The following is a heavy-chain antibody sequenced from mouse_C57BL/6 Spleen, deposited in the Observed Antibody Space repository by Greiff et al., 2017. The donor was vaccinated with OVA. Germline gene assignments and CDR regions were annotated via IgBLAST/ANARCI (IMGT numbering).Heavy chain of an antibody. CDR1: GYTFTSYW. V-gene: IGHV1-53*01. CDR2: INPSNGGT. CDR3: ARSQTAQATFAY. J-gene: IGHJ3*01. D-gene: IGHD3-2*02. Sequence: QVQLQQPGPELVKPGASVKLSCKASGYTFTSYWMHWVKQRPGQGLEWIGNINPSNGGTNYNEKFKSKATLTVDKSSSTAYMQLSSLTSEDSAVYYCARSQTAQATFAYWGQGTLVTVSA.